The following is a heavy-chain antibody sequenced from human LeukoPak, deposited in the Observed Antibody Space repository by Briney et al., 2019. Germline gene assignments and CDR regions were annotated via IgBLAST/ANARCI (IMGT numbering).Heavy chain of an antibody. D-gene: IGHD6-6*01. CDR2: IYYSGST. V-gene: IGHV4-39*01. CDR1: GGSISSSSYY. CDR3: ARHKKSIAARSYDY. Sequence: SETLSLTCTVSGGSISSSSYYWGRIRQPPGKGLEWIGSIYYSGSTYYNPSLKSRVTISVDTSKNQFSLKLSSVTAADTAVYYCARHKKSIAARSYDYWGQGTLVTVSS. J-gene: IGHJ4*02.